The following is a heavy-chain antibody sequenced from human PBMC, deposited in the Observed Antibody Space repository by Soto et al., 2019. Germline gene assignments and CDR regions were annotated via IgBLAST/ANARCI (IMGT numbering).Heavy chain of an antibody. CDR1: GYSFTSYW. J-gene: IGHJ4*02. V-gene: IGHV5-10-1*01. CDR2: IDPSDSYT. Sequence: PGESLKISCKGSGYSFTSYWISWVRQMPGKGLEWMGRIDPSDSYTNYSPSFQGHVTISADKSIGTAYLQWSSLKASDTAMYYCARLPYYYDSSGYYRALDYWGQGTLVTVSS. D-gene: IGHD3-22*01. CDR3: ARLPYYYDSSGYYRALDY.